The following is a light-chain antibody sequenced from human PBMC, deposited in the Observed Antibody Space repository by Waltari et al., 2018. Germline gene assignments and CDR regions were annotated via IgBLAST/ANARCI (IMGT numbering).Light chain of an antibody. J-gene: IGKJ1*01. CDR3: QQHGTLPAT. Sequence: EIVLTQSPGTASLSPGERVTLSCRASQTVGSSSLAWYQQKPGQAPRLVIYRASRRATGIPDRFSGSGSGTVFSLTISRLAPEDVAVYYCQQHGTLPATFGQGTKVEIK. CDR2: RAS. CDR1: QTVGSSS. V-gene: IGKV3-20*01.